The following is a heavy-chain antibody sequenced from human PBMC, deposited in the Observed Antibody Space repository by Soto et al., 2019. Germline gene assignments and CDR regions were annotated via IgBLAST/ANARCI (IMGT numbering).Heavy chain of an antibody. CDR3: ARGIAVAGKGCWFDP. CDR1: GGSFSGYY. Sequence: TLSLTCAVYGGSFSGYYWSWIRQPPGKGLEWIGEINHSGSTNYNPSLKSRVTISVDTSKNQFSLKLSSVTAADTAVYYCARGIAVAGKGCWFDPWGQGTLVTVSS. CDR2: INHSGST. D-gene: IGHD6-19*01. J-gene: IGHJ5*02. V-gene: IGHV4-34*01.